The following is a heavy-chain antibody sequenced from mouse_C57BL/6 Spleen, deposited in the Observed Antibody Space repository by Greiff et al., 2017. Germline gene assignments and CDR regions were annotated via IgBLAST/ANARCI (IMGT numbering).Heavy chain of an antibody. CDR3: ARSEYYGSSLAWFAY. Sequence: VQLQESGAELVKPGASVKISCKASGYTFTGYYINWVKQRPGQGLEWIGKIGPGSGSTYYNEKFKGKATLTADKSSSTAYMQLSSLTSEDSAVYFCARSEYYGSSLAWFAYWGQGTLVTVSA. V-gene: IGHV1-77*01. J-gene: IGHJ3*01. CDR1: GYTFTGYY. CDR2: IGPGSGST. D-gene: IGHD1-1*01.